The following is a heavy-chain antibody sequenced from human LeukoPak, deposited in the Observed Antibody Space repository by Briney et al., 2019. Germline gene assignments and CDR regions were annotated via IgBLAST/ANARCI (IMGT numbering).Heavy chain of an antibody. CDR2: INPNSGGT. Sequence: GASVKVSCKASGYTFTGYYMHWVRQAPGQGLEWMGWINPNSGGTNYAQKFQGRVTMTRDTSISTAYMELSSLRSEDTAVYYCARTGIRYFDWLLTHGPDYYYYYGMDVWGQGTTVTVSS. CDR3: ARTGIRYFDWLLTHGPDYYYYYGMDV. D-gene: IGHD3-9*01. CDR1: GYTFTGYY. J-gene: IGHJ6*02. V-gene: IGHV1-2*02.